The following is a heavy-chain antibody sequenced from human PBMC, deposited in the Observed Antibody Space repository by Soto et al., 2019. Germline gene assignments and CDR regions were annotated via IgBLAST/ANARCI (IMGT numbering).Heavy chain of an antibody. V-gene: IGHV2-5*02. Sequence: QITLKESGPTLVKPTQTLTLTCTFSGFSLNTNGVGVGWIRQPPGKALEWLALIYWDDDKRYSPSLKSRLTITKDTSKNQVVLTMTNMDPVDTATYYCAHGRITGTILAFDYCGQGTLVTVSS. CDR3: AHGRITGTILAFDY. J-gene: IGHJ4*02. CDR2: IYWDDDK. D-gene: IGHD1-7*01. CDR1: GFSLNTNGVG.